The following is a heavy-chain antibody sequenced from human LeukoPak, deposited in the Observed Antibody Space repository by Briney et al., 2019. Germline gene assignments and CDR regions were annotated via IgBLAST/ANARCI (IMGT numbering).Heavy chain of an antibody. V-gene: IGHV1-69*13. CDR3: ASSYYYYGMDV. Sequence: ASVKVSCTASGGTFSSYAISWVRQAPGQGLEWMGGIIPIFGTANYAQKFQGRVTITADESTSTAYMELSSLRSEDTAVYYCASSYYYYGMDVWGQGTTVTVSS. CDR1: GGTFSSYA. CDR2: IIPIFGTA. J-gene: IGHJ6*02.